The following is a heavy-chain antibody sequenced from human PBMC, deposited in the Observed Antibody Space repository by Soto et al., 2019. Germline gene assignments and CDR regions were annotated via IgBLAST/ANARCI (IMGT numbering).Heavy chain of an antibody. D-gene: IGHD6-6*01. J-gene: IGHJ6*02. Sequence: QVQLVESGGGVVQPGRSLRLSCAASGFSFSIYAMHWVRQAPGKGLEWVAVIPHDGNNKNYADSVKGRLTISRDNSKNTLYFQMNSLRVEDTAVYYCARDRGSSFLGGGIYGMDVWGQGTTVTVSS. CDR1: GFSFSIYA. V-gene: IGHV3-30-3*01. CDR3: ARDRGSSFLGGGIYGMDV. CDR2: IPHDGNNK.